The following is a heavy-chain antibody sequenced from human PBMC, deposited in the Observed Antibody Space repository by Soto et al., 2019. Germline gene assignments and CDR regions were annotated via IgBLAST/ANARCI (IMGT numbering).Heavy chain of an antibody. Sequence: SETLSLTCTVSGGSISSGGYYWSWIRQHPGKGLEWIGYIYYSGSTYYNPSLKSRVTISVDTSKNQFSLKLSSVTAADTAVYYCARGGYSYGYTPLDYWGQGTLVTVSS. CDR3: ARGGYSYGYTPLDY. D-gene: IGHD5-18*01. V-gene: IGHV4-31*03. CDR2: IYYSGST. CDR1: GGSISSGGYY. J-gene: IGHJ4*02.